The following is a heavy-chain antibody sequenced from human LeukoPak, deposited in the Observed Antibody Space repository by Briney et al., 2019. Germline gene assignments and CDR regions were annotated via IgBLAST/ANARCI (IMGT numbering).Heavy chain of an antibody. CDR1: GFTFTNYA. D-gene: IGHD4-23*01. Sequence: GGSLTLTRAASGFTFTNYAMTWVRQAPGKGLEWVSVITASGGSTYYADSVKGRFTISRDNSKNTLYLQMNSLRAEDTAVYYCAQGDYGGNSWMHWFDPWGQGTLVTVSS. CDR3: AQGDYGGNSWMHWFDP. CDR2: ITASGGST. V-gene: IGHV3-23*01. J-gene: IGHJ5*02.